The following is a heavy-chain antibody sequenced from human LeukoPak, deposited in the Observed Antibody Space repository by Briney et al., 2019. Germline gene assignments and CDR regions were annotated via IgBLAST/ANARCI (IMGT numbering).Heavy chain of an antibody. Sequence: PGGSLRLSCAASGFTFSDYYMSWIRQAPGKGLEWGSYISSSGSTIYYEDSVKGRFTISRDNAKNSLYQQMNSLRAEDTAVYYCARDLGPRGDGDYANYFDYWGQGTLVTVSS. CDR1: GFTFSDYY. CDR2: ISSSGSTI. CDR3: ARDLGPRGDGDYANYFDY. D-gene: IGHD4-17*01. V-gene: IGHV3-11*04. J-gene: IGHJ4*02.